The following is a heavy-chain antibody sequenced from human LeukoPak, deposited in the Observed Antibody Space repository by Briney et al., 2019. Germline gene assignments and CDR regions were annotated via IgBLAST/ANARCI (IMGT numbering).Heavy chain of an antibody. CDR2: ISNSGSTI. J-gene: IGHJ6*03. CDR3: ARNNDDFWNGYYYYYMDV. CDR1: GFTFSDYY. D-gene: IGHD3-3*01. Sequence: GGSLRLSCAASGFTFSDYYMSWIRQAPGKGLEWVSYISNSGSTIYYADSVKGRFTISRDNAKNSLYLQMNSLRAEDTAVYYCARNNDDFWNGYYYYYMDVWGKGTTVTVSS. V-gene: IGHV3-11*01.